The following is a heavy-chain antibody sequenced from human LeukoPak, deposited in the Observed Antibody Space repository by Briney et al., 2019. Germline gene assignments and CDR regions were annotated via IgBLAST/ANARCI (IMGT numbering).Heavy chain of an antibody. CDR2: ISSTSSYI. J-gene: IGHJ6*03. CDR3: ARSSGWYQGGQVYYYYSRDV. CDR1: GFIFNSHS. D-gene: IGHD6-19*01. Sequence: PGGSLRLSCAASGFIFNSHSMNWVRQAPGKGLEWVSSISSTSSYIYYADSVKSRFTISRDNAKNSLYLQMNSLRAEDTAVYYCARSSGWYQGGQVYYYYSRDVGGKGTTAPV. V-gene: IGHV3-21*01.